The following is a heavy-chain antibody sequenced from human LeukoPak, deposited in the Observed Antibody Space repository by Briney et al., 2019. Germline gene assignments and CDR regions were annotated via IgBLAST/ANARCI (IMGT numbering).Heavy chain of an antibody. CDR3: ARNKINTVTTGWYFDL. D-gene: IGHD4-17*01. Sequence: PGGSLRLSCAASGFTFSSYGMNWVRQAPGKGLEWVSFVSIGGSFIYYADSVKGRFTISRDDAKNSLYLQMNSLTAEDTAEYYCARNKINTVTTGWYFDLWGSGTLVSVSS. J-gene: IGHJ2*01. CDR2: VSIGGSFI. V-gene: IGHV3-21*01. CDR1: GFTFSSYG.